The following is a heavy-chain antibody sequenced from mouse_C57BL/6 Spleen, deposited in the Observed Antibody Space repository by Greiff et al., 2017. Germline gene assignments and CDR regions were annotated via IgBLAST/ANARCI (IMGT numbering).Heavy chain of an antibody. V-gene: IGHV5-17*01. D-gene: IGHD2-3*01. J-gene: IGHJ4*01. Sequence: EVQRVESGGGLVKPGGSLKLSCAASGFTFSDYGMHWVRQAPEKGLEWVAYISSGSSTIYYAATVKGRFTISRDTATNTLFLQMTSLRSEDTAMYYCAREGIYDGYAMDYWGQGTSVTVSS. CDR3: AREGIYDGYAMDY. CDR1: GFTFSDYG. CDR2: ISSGSSTI.